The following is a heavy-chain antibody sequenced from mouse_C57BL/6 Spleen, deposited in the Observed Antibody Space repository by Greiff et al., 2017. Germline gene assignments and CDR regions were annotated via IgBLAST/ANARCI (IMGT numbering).Heavy chain of an antibody. D-gene: IGHD1-1*01. Sequence: EVKVVESGGGLVKPGGSLKLSCAASGFTFSAYGMHWVRQAPGKGLEWVAYISSGSSTIYYEDTVKGRFTITRANAKKTMFLQMTDLRSEDSAMYYCARRLYGNGTDYWGQGTSLTVSS. CDR2: ISSGSSTI. CDR3: ARRLYGNGTDY. V-gene: IGHV5-17*01. CDR1: GFTFSAYG. J-gene: IGHJ2*02.